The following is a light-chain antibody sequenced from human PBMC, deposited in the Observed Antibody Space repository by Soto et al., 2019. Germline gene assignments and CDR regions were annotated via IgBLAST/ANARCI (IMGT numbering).Light chain of an antibody. CDR3: QQYGNSPFT. V-gene: IGKV3-20*01. CDR1: QSVSSNS. Sequence: EIVLTQSPGTLSLSPGGRATLSCRASQSVSSNSLAWPQHKPGQAPRILIFGASSRATGIPDRFSGSGSGTDFTLTISRLEPEDFAVYYCQQYGNSPFTFGQGTKVEIK. CDR2: GAS. J-gene: IGKJ2*01.